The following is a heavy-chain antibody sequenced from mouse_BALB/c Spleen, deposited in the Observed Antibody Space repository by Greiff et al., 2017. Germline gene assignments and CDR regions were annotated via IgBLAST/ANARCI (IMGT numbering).Heavy chain of an antibody. V-gene: IGHV1-14*01. CDR3: ARGGYGTPYAMDY. D-gene: IGHD1-1*01. CDR1: GYTFTSYV. CDR2: INPYNDGT. J-gene: IGHJ4*01. Sequence: VQLKESGPELVKPGASVKMSCKASGYTFTSYVMHWVKQKPGQGLEWIGYINPYNDGTKYNEKFKGKATLTSDKSSSTAYMELSSLTSEDSAVYYCARGGYGTPYAMDYWGQGTSVTVSS.